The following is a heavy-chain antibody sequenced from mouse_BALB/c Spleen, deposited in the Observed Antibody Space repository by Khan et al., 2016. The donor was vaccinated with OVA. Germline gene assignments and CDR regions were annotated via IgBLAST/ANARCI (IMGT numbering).Heavy chain of an antibody. CDR1: GFTFSNCA. J-gene: IGHJ3*01. V-gene: IGHV5-6-5*01. CDR2: ISSGDST. Sequence: EVKLVESGGGLVKPGGSLKLSCAASGFTFSNCAMSWVRQSPEKRLEWVASISSGDSTYYPDSVKGRFTISRDNARNILYLQMSSLRSEDTAMYYCARDYWFAYWGQGTLVTVSA. CDR3: ARDYWFAY.